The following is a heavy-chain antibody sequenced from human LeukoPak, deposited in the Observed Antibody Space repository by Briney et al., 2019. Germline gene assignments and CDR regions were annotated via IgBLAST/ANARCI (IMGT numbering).Heavy chain of an antibody. Sequence: ASVKVSCKASGYSFTNYDINWVRQATGQGPESTGWMTPNSGNTGYAQKLQGRVIMTMNPSINTAYMGLSSLKSEDTAIYYCARAFSDTRYGGTNWFDPWGQGTLVTVSS. CDR1: GYSFTNYD. V-gene: IGHV1-8*01. D-gene: IGHD3-10*01. CDR2: MTPNSGNT. J-gene: IGHJ5*02. CDR3: ARAFSDTRYGGTNWFDP.